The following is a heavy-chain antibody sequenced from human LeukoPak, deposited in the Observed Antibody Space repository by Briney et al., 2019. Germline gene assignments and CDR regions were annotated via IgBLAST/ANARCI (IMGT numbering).Heavy chain of an antibody. CDR3: ARRDRSGWFDP. Sequence: SETLSLTCTVSGASINSDTYYWNWIRQPPGKGLEWIGYIYYSGSTNYNPSLKSRVTISADTSKNQFSLKLSSVTAADTAVYYCARRDRSGWFDPWGQGTLVTVSS. CDR1: GASINSDTYY. J-gene: IGHJ5*02. CDR2: IYYSGST. V-gene: IGHV4-61*01.